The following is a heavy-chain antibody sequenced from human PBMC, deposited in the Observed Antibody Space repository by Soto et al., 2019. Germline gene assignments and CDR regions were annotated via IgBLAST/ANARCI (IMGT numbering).Heavy chain of an antibody. Sequence: QAQVVQSGAEVRKPGSSVKLSCKASEGTFNSYAIAWVRQAPGQGLAWMGGIIPYYNTLNYAQKFQDRVTITADDSTNTVYMELSSLRSDDTAVYFCASGASRWYPYFFDSWAQGTLFTVSS. J-gene: IGHJ4*02. V-gene: IGHV1-69*01. CDR3: ASGASRWYPYFFDS. CDR2: IIPYYNTL. CDR1: EGTFNSYA. D-gene: IGHD6-13*01.